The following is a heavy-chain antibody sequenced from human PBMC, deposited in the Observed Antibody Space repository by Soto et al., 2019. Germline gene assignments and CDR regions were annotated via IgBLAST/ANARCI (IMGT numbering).Heavy chain of an antibody. D-gene: IGHD3-22*01. Sequence: QVQLVQSGAEVKKPGSSVKVSCKASGGTFSSYAISWVRQAPGQGLEWMGEIIPIFGTANYAQKFQARVTITADXAXSXXYMELSSLRSEDTAVYYCARDRGPSSGYYPYWFDPWGQGTLVTVSS. J-gene: IGHJ5*02. V-gene: IGHV1-69*12. CDR2: IIPIFGTA. CDR1: GGTFSSYA. CDR3: ARDRGPSSGYYPYWFDP.